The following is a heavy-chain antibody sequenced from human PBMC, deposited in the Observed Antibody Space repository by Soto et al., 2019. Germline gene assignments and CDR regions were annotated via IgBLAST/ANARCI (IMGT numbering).Heavy chain of an antibody. V-gene: IGHV1-3*01. CDR1: GYTFTSYA. CDR2: INAGNGNT. CDR3: ARPSHCSSTSCPPLY. J-gene: IGHJ4*02. Sequence: SVKVSCKASGYTFTSYAMHWVRQAPGQRLEWMGWINAGNGNTKYSQKFQGRVTITRDTSASTAYMELSSLRSEDTAVYYCARPSHCSSTSCPPLYWGQGTLVTVSS. D-gene: IGHD2-2*01.